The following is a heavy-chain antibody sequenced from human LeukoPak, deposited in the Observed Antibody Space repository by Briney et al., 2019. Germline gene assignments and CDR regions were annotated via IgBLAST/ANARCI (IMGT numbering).Heavy chain of an antibody. V-gene: IGHV3-33*01. Sequence: GGSLRLSCAASGFTFSSYGMHWVRQAPGKGLEWVAVIWYDGGNKYYADSVKGRFTISRDNSKNTLYLQMNSLRAEDTAVYYCARTYYYYYGMDVWGKGTTVTVSS. CDR1: GFTFSSYG. CDR2: IWYDGGNK. J-gene: IGHJ6*04. CDR3: ARTYYYYYGMDV.